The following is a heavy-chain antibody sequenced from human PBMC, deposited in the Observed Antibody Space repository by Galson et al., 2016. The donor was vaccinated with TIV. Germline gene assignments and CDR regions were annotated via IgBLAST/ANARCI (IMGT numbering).Heavy chain of an antibody. CDR3: ARVPQINEWYSDL. V-gene: IGHV1-69*05. CDR2: IIPMFVTV. Sequence: LVNVSCKASRVIFTSFCITWLRHAPGHCLEWVGGIIPMFVTVKNAQKFQDRVTVTTDKTTSTTYMEFSSLISEATAVYYCARVPQINEWYSDLLGRGTLVTVSS. D-gene: IGHD2-8*01. J-gene: IGHJ2*01. CDR1: RVIFTSFC.